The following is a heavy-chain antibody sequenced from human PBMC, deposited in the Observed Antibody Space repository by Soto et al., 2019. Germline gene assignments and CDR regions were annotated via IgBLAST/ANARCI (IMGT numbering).Heavy chain of an antibody. J-gene: IGHJ6*02. CDR3: ATDHIVIVPDATAGVLVYGGRYYYGMDV. Sequence: GGSLRLSCAASGFTFSGYSTSWVRQAPGKGLEWVASIKQDGRAKYYVDSVKGRFTISRDNSTNSLYLQMNSLRAEDTAVYYCATDHIVIVPDATAGVLVYGGRYYYGMDVWGHVTTVTAP. CDR1: GFTFSGYS. D-gene: IGHD2-2*01. V-gene: IGHV3-7*03. CDR2: IKQDGRAK.